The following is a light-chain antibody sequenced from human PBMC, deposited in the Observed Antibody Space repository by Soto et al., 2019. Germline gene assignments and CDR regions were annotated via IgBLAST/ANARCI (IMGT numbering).Light chain of an antibody. V-gene: IGLV1-36*01. CDR3: QSYDSSLTTFV. CDR1: SSNIGSNA. Sequence: QSVLTQPPSVSGAPRQRVTISCSGSSSNIGSNAVNWYQQFPGKAPKLLIYYDDLLASGVSARFSGSKSGTSASLAITGLQPEDEADYYCQSYDSSLTTFVFGTGTKVTVL. CDR2: YDD. J-gene: IGLJ1*01.